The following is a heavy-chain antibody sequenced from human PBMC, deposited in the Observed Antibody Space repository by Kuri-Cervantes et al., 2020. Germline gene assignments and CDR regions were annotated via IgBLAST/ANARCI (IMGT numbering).Heavy chain of an antibody. CDR3: ASPQLLSSTEAFDI. CDR2: IYTSGST. V-gene: IGHV4-61*02. Sequence: LRLSCTVSGGSISSGSYNWGWIRQPPGKGLEWIGRIYTSGSTNYNPSLKSRVTISVDTSKNQFSLKLSSVTAADTAVYYCASPQLLSSTEAFDIWGQGTMVTVSS. CDR1: GGSISSGSYN. J-gene: IGHJ3*02. D-gene: IGHD2-2*01.